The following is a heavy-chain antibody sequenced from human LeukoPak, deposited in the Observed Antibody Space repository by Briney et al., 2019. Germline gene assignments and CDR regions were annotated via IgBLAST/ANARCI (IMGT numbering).Heavy chain of an antibody. D-gene: IGHD3-10*01. Sequence: GGSLRLSCAASGFTFSSYSMNWVRQAPGKGLEWVSSISSSSSYIYYADSVKGRFTISRDSAKNSLYLQMNSLRAEDTALYYRAIRGSPMVRNYWGQGTLVTVSS. V-gene: IGHV3-21*01. CDR2: ISSSSSYI. CDR1: GFTFSSYS. J-gene: IGHJ4*02. CDR3: AIRGSPMVRNY.